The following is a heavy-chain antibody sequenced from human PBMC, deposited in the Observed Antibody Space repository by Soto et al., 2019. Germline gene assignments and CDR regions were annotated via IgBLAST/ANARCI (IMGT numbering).Heavy chain of an antibody. CDR1: GFTFTSSA. V-gene: IGHV1-58*02. Sequence: SVKVSCKASGFTFTSSAMQWVRQARGQRLEWIGWIVVGSGNTNYAQKFQERVTITRDMSTSTAYMELSSLRSEDTAVYYCAAISYYDFWSGPNYYYYMDVWGKGTTVTVSS. CDR3: AAISYYDFWSGPNYYYYMDV. CDR2: IVVGSGNT. D-gene: IGHD3-3*01. J-gene: IGHJ6*03.